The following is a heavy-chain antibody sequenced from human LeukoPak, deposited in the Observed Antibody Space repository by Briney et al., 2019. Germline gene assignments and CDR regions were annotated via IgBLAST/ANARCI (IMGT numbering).Heavy chain of an antibody. V-gene: IGHV4-59*08. CDR3: ARHIHYYDY. Sequence: PSGTLSLTCSVSGVSINNYYWSWIRQPPGKGLEWIGYIYLSGSTNYSPSLKSRVTISVDTSKNQFSLKLKSVTAADTAVYYCARHIHYYDYWGQGTLVTVSS. J-gene: IGHJ4*02. CDR2: IYLSGST. CDR1: GVSINNYY.